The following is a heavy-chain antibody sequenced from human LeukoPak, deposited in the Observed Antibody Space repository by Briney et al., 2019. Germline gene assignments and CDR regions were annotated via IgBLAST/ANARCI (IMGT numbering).Heavy chain of an antibody. CDR3: AKARGKAVAGTVFDY. CDR1: GFTFSSYG. Sequence: GGSLRLSCAASGFTFSSYGMSWVRQAPGKGLEWVSAISGSGGSTYYADSVKGRFTISRDNSKNTLYLQMNSLRAEDTAVYYCAKARGKAVAGTVFDYWGQGTLVTVSS. J-gene: IGHJ4*02. D-gene: IGHD6-19*01. V-gene: IGHV3-23*01. CDR2: ISGSGGST.